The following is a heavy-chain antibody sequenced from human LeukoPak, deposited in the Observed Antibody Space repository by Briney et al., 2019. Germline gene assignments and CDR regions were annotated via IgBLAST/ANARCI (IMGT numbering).Heavy chain of an antibody. D-gene: IGHD6-13*01. J-gene: IGHJ5*02. V-gene: IGHV4-39*07. CDR2: ICYSGST. CDR3: ARDNAGSGWFDP. Sequence: SETLSLTCTVSGGSMSSSGHYWGWIRQPPRKGLEWIGTICYSGSTYYNPSLKSRVTISVDTSKNQFSLKLSSVTAADTAVYYCARDNAGSGWFDPWGQGTLVTVSS. CDR1: GGSMSSSGHY.